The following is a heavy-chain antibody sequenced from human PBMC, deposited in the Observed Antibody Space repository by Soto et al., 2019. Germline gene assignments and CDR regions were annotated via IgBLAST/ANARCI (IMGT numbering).Heavy chain of an antibody. J-gene: IGHJ6*02. CDR3: ARVGVAPTIYYYYGMDV. Sequence: SETLSLTCTVSGGSISSYYWSWIRQPPGKGLEWIGYIYYSGSTNYNPSLKSRVTISVDTSKNQFSLKLSSVTAADTAVYYCARVGVAPTIYYYYGMDVWGQGTTVTVSS. V-gene: IGHV4-59*01. D-gene: IGHD2-21*01. CDR2: IYYSGST. CDR1: GGSISSYY.